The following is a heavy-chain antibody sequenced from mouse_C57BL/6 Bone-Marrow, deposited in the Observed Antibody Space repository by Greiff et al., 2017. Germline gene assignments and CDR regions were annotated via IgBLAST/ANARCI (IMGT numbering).Heavy chain of an antibody. J-gene: IGHJ2*01. D-gene: IGHD1-1*01. Sequence: QVQLKQPGAELVKPGASVKMSCKASGYTFTSYWITWVKQRPGQGLEWIGDIYPGSGSTNYNEKFKSKATLTADTSSSTAYMQLSSLTSEDSAVYYCARGDYGSSVFDYWGQGTTLTVSS. CDR3: ARGDYGSSVFDY. V-gene: IGHV1-55*01. CDR2: IYPGSGST. CDR1: GYTFTSYW.